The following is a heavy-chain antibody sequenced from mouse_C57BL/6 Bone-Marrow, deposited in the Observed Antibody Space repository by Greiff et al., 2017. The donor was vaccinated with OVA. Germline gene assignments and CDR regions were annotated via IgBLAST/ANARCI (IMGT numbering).Heavy chain of an antibody. V-gene: IGHV1-69*01. CDR2: IDPSDSYT. Sequence: VQLQQSGAELVMPGASVKLSCKASGYTFTSYWMHWVKQRPGQGLEWIGEIDPSDSYTNYNQKFKGKSTLTVDKSSSTAYMQLSSLTSEDSAVYYCARSELLDYWGQGTTLTGSS. J-gene: IGHJ2*01. CDR3: ARSELLDY. CDR1: GYTFTSYW.